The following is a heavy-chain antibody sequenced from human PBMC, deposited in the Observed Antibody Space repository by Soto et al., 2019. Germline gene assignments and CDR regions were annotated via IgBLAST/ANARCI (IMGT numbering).Heavy chain of an antibody. V-gene: IGHV3-74*01. J-gene: IGHJ5*02. CDR3: ARKGYYYDSSGYSHWFDP. CDR1: GFTFSSYW. CDR2: INSDGSST. Sequence: GGSLRLSCAASGFTFSSYWMHWVRQAPGKGLVWVSRINSDGSSTSYADSVKGRFTISRDNAKNTLYLQMNSLRAEDTAVYYCARKGYYYDSSGYSHWFDPWGQGTLVTVS. D-gene: IGHD3-22*01.